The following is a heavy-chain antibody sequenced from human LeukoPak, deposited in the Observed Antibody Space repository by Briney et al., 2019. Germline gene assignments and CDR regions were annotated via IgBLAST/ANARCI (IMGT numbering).Heavy chain of an antibody. D-gene: IGHD3-16*01. CDR2: IYYSGST. V-gene: IGHV4-59*01. CDR3: ATIGGSGDY. Sequence: SETLSLTCTVSGGSISSYYWSWIRQPPGKGLEWIGYIYYSGSTNYNPSLKSRVTISVDTSKNQFSLKLSSVTAADTAVYYCATIGGSGDYWGQGTLVTVSS. J-gene: IGHJ4*02. CDR1: GGSISSYY.